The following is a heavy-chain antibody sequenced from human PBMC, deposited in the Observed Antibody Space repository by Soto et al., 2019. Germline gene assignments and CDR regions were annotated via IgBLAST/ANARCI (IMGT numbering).Heavy chain of an antibody. D-gene: IGHD1-20*01. CDR1: GFTFSSYG. CDR2: ISYDGSNK. V-gene: IGHV3-30*18. CDR3: AKPYRSITGTTSDWYFDL. J-gene: IGHJ2*01. Sequence: QVQLVESGGGVVQPGRSLRLSCAASGFTFSSYGMHWVRQAPGKGLEWVAVISYDGSNKYYADSVKGRFTISRDNSKNTLYLQMNILRAEDTPVYYCAKPYRSITGTTSDWYFDLWGRGTLVTVSS.